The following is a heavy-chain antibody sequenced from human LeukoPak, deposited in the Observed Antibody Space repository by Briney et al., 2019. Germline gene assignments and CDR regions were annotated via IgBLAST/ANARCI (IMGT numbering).Heavy chain of an antibody. J-gene: IGHJ6*02. CDR1: GGSISSYY. CDR2: IYYSGST. Sequence: PSETLSLTCTVSGGSISSYYWSWIRQPPGKGLEWIGYIYYSGSTNYNPSLKSRVTISVDTSKNQFSLKLSSVTAADTAVYYCARRFGPNYYYGMDVWGQGTTVTVSS. CDR3: ARRFGPNYYYGMDV. D-gene: IGHD3-16*01. V-gene: IGHV4-59*08.